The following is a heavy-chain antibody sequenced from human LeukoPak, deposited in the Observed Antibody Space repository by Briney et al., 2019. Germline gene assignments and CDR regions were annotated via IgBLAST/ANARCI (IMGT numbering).Heavy chain of an antibody. D-gene: IGHD6-13*01. CDR1: GFTFSSHA. CDR2: ITSGSGSNV. Sequence: GGSRRLSCAASGFTFSSHAMSWVRQAPGKGLEWVSAITSGSGSNVYYTDSLKGRFTISRDNSKNTLYLHMNSLRAEDTAVYYCARHGSWSFDYWGQGTLLTVSA. J-gene: IGHJ4*02. CDR3: ARHGSWSFDY. V-gene: IGHV3-23*01.